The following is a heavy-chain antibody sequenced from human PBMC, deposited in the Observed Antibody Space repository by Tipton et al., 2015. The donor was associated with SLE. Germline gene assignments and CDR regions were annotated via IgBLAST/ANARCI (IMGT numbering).Heavy chain of an antibody. V-gene: IGHV4-61*02. D-gene: IGHD3-10*01. J-gene: IGHJ4*02. CDR1: GGSFTSGTYY. Sequence: TLSLTCTVSGGSFTSGTYYWSWIRQPAGKGLEWIGRIYTSGSTNYNPSLKSRVTISVDTSKNQFSLKLSSVTAADTAVYYCARAEYSFDYWGQGALVTVSS. CDR3: ARAEYSFDY. CDR2: IYTSGST.